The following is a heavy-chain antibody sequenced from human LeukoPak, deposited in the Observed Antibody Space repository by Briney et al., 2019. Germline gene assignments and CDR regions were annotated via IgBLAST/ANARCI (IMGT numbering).Heavy chain of an antibody. J-gene: IGHJ5*02. V-gene: IGHV1-18*01. D-gene: IGHD3-3*01. CDR3: ARDYRRNYITIFGHNWFDP. Sequence: ASVKVSCKASGYTFTSYGISWVRQAPGQGLEWMGWISAYNGNTNYAQKLQGRVTMTTDTSTSTAYMELRSLRSDDTAVYYCARDYRRNYITIFGHNWFDPWGQGTLVTVSP. CDR2: ISAYNGNT. CDR1: GYTFTSYG.